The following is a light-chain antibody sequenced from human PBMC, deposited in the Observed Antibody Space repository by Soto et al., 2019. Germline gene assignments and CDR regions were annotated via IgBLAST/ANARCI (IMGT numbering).Light chain of an antibody. CDR3: QQYHSSPPLT. CDR2: WAS. V-gene: IGKV4-1*01. Sequence: DIVVTQSPDSLAVSLGERATINCKSSQSVLDSSRDKNYLAWYQQKPGQPPKLLIYWASTRKSGVPDRFSGSGSGRDFTLNINNLQAEDVAAYNCQQYHSSPPLTLAQGTRLEIK. J-gene: IGKJ5*01. CDR1: QSVLDSSRDKNY.